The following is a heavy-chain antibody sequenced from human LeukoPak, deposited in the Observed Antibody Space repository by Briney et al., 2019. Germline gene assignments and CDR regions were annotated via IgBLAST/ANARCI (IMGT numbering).Heavy chain of an antibody. D-gene: IGHD5-18*01. CDR2: IYYSGST. Sequence: SETLSLTCTVSGGSISSGGYYWSWIRQHPGKGLEWIGYIYYSGSTYYNPSLKSRVTISVDTSKNQFSLKLSSVTAADTAVYYCARVAPQLWFDYWGQGTLVTASS. V-gene: IGHV4-31*03. J-gene: IGHJ4*02. CDR3: ARVAPQLWFDY. CDR1: GGSISSGGYY.